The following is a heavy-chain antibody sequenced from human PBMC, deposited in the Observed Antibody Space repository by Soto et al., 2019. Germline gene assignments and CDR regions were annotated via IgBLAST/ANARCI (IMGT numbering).Heavy chain of an antibody. Sequence: GASVKVSCKASGGTFSSYAISWVRQAPGQGLEWMGGIIPIFGTANYAQKFQGRVTITADKSTSTAYMELSSLRSGDTAVYYCASGGLNCSSTSCYLIFDPWGQRTLVTVSS. D-gene: IGHD2-2*01. CDR3: ASGGLNCSSTSCYLIFDP. V-gene: IGHV1-69*06. J-gene: IGHJ5*02. CDR2: IIPIFGTA. CDR1: GGTFSSYA.